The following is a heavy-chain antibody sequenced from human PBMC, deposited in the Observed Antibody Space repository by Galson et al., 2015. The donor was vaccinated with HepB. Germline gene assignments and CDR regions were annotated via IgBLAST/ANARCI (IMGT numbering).Heavy chain of an antibody. V-gene: IGHV3-64D*06. Sequence: LRLSCAASGFTFSSYAMHWVRQAPGKGLEYVSAISSNGGSTYYADSVKGRFTISRDNSKNTLYLQMSSLRAEDTAVYYCVKHSSGSHEYYYYGMDVWGQGTTVTVSS. D-gene: IGHD6-19*01. CDR1: GFTFSSYA. CDR2: ISSNGGST. J-gene: IGHJ6*02. CDR3: VKHSSGSHEYYYYGMDV.